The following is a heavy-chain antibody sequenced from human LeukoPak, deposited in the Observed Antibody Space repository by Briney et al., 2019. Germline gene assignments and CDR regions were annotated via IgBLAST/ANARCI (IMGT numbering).Heavy chain of an antibody. Sequence: SETLSLTCTVSGGSISSYYWSWIRQPPGKGLEWIGYNYYSGSTNYNPSLKSRVTISVDTSKNQFSLKLSSVTAADTAVYYCARGGKEMATITTFDYWGQGTLVTVSS. J-gene: IGHJ4*02. CDR2: NYYSGST. D-gene: IGHD5-24*01. V-gene: IGHV4-59*01. CDR3: ARGGKEMATITTFDY. CDR1: GGSISSYY.